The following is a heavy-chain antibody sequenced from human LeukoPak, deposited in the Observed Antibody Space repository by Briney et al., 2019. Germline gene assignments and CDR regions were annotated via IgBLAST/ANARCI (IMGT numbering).Heavy chain of an antibody. J-gene: IGHJ4*02. V-gene: IGHV4-34*01. CDR1: GGXLSGYY. CDR3: ARQALWFFDH. CDR2: INHSGST. Sequence: PSETLSLTCGVYGGXLSGYYWSWIRQPPGKGPEWLGEINHSGSTNYNPSLKSRVTISVDTSKNQLSLKLSSMTAADTAVYYCARQALWFFDHWGQGTLVTVSS. D-gene: IGHD2-21*01.